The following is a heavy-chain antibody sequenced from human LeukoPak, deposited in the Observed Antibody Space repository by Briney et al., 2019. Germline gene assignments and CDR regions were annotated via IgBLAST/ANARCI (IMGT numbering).Heavy chain of an antibody. V-gene: IGHV3-23*01. CDR2: ISSSGGST. J-gene: IGHJ4*02. Sequence: GGSLRLSCAASGFTFSSYAMSWVRQAPGKGLEWVSAISSSGGSTYYADSVKGRFTISRDSSKNTLYLQMNSLRAEDTAVYYCAKDESAVVPTSLFDYWGQGTLVTVSS. D-gene: IGHD3-22*01. CDR3: AKDESAVVPTSLFDY. CDR1: GFTFSSYA.